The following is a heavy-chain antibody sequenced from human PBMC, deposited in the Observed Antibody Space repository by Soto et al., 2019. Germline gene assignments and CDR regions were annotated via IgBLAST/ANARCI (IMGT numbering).Heavy chain of an antibody. Sequence: SVKVSCKASGGTFSSYAISWVRQAPGQGLEWMGGIIPIFGTANYAQKFQGRVTITADESTSTAYMELSSLRSEDTAVYDCARDVSGGSLYWFDPWGQGTLVTVSS. V-gene: IGHV1-69*13. CDR1: GGTFSSYA. CDR2: IIPIFGTA. J-gene: IGHJ5*02. CDR3: ARDVSGGSLYWFDP. D-gene: IGHD2-15*01.